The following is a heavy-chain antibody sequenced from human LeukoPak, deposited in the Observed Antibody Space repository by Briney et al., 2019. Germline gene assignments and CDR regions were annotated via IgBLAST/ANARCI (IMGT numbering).Heavy chain of an antibody. CDR1: GYSENFYG. J-gene: IGHJ6*03. Sequence: ASVKVSCKTSGYSENFYGITWVRQVAGQGLEWMGWISAQHGQTEYAPNSQDRVTMTTDTYTNTAYMELRSLRSDDTAVYYCARGPQSSYYYYYMDVWGKGTTVTISS. D-gene: IGHD6-19*01. CDR3: ARGPQSSYYYYYMDV. CDR2: ISAQHGQT. V-gene: IGHV1-18*01.